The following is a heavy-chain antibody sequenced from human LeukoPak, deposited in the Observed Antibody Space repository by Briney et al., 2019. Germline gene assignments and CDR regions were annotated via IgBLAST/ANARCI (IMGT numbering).Heavy chain of an antibody. D-gene: IGHD4-23*01. CDR1: GGTFSSYA. J-gene: IGHJ6*02. CDR3: ARTEITVVDYYNYGMDV. V-gene: IGHV1-69*13. CDR2: IIPIFGTA. Sequence: ASVKVSCKASGGTFSSYAISWVRQAPGQGLEWMGGIIPIFGTANYAQKFQGRVTITADESTSTAYMELSSLRSEDTAVYYCARTEITVVDYYNYGMDVWGQGTTVTVSS.